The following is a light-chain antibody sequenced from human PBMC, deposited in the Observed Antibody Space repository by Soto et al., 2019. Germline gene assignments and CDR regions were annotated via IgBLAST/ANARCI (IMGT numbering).Light chain of an antibody. J-gene: IGKJ3*01. CDR2: AAS. CDR3: QQYGGSPFT. Sequence: EIVLTQSPGTLSLSPGERATLSCRASQSFSVNSLAWYQQKGGQAPRLRIYAASTRATGVPDRFSGTGSGTDFALTISRLGTEDAAVYYFQQYGGSPFTFGPGTKVDIK. V-gene: IGKV3-20*01. CDR1: QSFSVNS.